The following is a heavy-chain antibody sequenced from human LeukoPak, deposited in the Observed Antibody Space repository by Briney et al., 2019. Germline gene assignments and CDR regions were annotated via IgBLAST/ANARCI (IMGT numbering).Heavy chain of an antibody. D-gene: IGHD3-9*01. CDR1: GGSISSGDYY. Sequence: SETLSLTCTVSGGSISSGDYYWSWIRQPPGKGLEWIGYIYYSGSTYYNPSLKSRVTISVDTSKNQFSLKLSSVTAADTAVYYCARAQIRYFDWLLTGPFDYWGQGTLVTVSS. V-gene: IGHV4-30-4*01. CDR2: IYYSGST. J-gene: IGHJ4*02. CDR3: ARAQIRYFDWLLTGPFDY.